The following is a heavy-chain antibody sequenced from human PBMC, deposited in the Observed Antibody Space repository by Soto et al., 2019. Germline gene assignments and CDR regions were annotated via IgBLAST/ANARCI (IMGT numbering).Heavy chain of an antibody. J-gene: IGHJ3*02. V-gene: IGHV5-10-1*01. D-gene: IGHD3-22*01. CDR1: GYSFTGYW. CDR3: GGRPYNSRGYSVLDI. CDR2: IDPSDSYT. Sequence: LGESLKISCKGSGYSFTGYWISWVRQMPGKGLEWMGRIDPSDSYTNYSPSFQGHVTISADKSISTAYLQWSSLKASDTAMYYCGGRPYNSRGYSVLDIWGQGKMVPVSS.